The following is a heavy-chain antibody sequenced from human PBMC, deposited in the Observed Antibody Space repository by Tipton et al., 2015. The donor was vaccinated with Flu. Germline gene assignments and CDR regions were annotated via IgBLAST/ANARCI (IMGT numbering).Heavy chain of an antibody. J-gene: IGHJ3*02. D-gene: IGHD2-2*02. CDR3: ARDQDCSSTSCYTGQGAFDI. CDR1: GGSISSYY. V-gene: IGHV4-59*12. Sequence: TLSLTCTVSGGSISSYYWSWIRQPPGKGLEWIGYIYYSGSTNYNPSLKSRVTMSVDTSKNQFSLKLSSVTAADTAVYYCARDQDCSSTSCYTGQGAFDIWGQGTMVTVSS. CDR2: IYYSGST.